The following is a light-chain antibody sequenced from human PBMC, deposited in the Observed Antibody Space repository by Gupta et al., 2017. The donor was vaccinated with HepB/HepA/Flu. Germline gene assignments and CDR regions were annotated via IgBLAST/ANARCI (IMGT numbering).Light chain of an antibody. J-gene: IGKJ4*02. CDR3: QQTKPCPIT. Sequence: DAVMTQSPLSLSVTVGQPASIACTSSQSLVHSDGNTYLIWYQQRPGQAPRRLFYTVSTRDSGVPDRFSGSGSGTDFTLKISSVEAEDVGVYYCQQTKPCPITFGGGTKVEI. CDR2: TVS. V-gene: IGKV2-30*02. CDR1: QSLVHSDGNTY.